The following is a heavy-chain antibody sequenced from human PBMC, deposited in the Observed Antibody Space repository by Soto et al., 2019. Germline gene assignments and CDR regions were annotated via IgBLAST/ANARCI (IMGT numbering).Heavy chain of an antibody. CDR2: INPNSGGT. Sequence: QVQLVQSGAEVKKPGASVKVSCKASGYTFTGYYMHWVRQAPGQGLEWMGWINPNSGGTNYAQKFQGRVTMTMDTSISTAYMELSRLISDDTAVYYCARGVLRFLEWHYYFDYWGQGTLVTVSS. J-gene: IGHJ4*02. CDR1: GYTFTGYY. CDR3: ARGVLRFLEWHYYFDY. D-gene: IGHD3-3*01. V-gene: IGHV1-2*02.